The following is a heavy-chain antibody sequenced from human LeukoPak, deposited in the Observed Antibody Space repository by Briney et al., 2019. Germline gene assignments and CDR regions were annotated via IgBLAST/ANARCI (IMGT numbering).Heavy chain of an antibody. J-gene: IGHJ4*02. V-gene: IGHV3-53*01. Sequence: PGGSLRLSCAASGFTVSSNYMSWVRQGPGMGLEWVSVIYSGGTTYYADSVKGRFTISRDNSKNTLYLQMSSLRAEDTAVYFCARVYSSSWYKVFDYWGQGTLVTVSS. D-gene: IGHD6-13*01. CDR1: GFTVSSNY. CDR2: IYSGGTT. CDR3: ARVYSSSWYKVFDY.